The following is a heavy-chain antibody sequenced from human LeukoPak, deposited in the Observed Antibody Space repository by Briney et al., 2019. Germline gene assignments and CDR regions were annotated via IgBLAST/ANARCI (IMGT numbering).Heavy chain of an antibody. J-gene: IGHJ4*02. Sequence: GGSLRLSCGVSGFNFWSYEMTWVRQAPGKGLEWVSYISETGTSMYYAESVKGRFTISRDNAKKSLYLQMNSLRAEDTAVYYCARVWITSAAMFDYWGQGTLVTVSS. CDR3: ARVWITSAAMFDY. V-gene: IGHV3-48*03. CDR1: GFNFWSYE. D-gene: IGHD2-2*01. CDR2: ISETGTSM.